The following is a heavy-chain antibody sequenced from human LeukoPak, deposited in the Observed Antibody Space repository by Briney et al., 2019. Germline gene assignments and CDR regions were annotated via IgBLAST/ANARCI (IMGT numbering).Heavy chain of an antibody. V-gene: IGHV4-59*01. Sequence: PSETLSLTCTVSGVSISTYYWSWIRQHPGKGLEWIGYISDVGSNDYNPSLNGRVTISRDTSKTQFSLRLSSVTAADAAVYHCARDKAPGGKRWFDPWGQGTLVIVSS. CDR1: GVSISTYY. CDR2: ISDVGSN. CDR3: ARDKAPGGKRWFDP. J-gene: IGHJ5*02. D-gene: IGHD4-23*01.